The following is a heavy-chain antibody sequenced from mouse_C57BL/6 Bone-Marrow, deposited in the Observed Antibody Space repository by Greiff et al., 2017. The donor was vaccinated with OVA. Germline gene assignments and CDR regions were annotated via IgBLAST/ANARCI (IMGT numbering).Heavy chain of an antibody. Sequence: QVQLQQPGAELVRPGSSVKLSCKASGYTFTSYWMHWVKQRPIRGLEWIGNIDPSDSETHYNQKFKDKATLTVDKSSSTAYMQLSSLTSEDSAVYYCARDSSGYRFAYWGQGTLVTVSA. CDR3: ARDSSGYRFAY. V-gene: IGHV1-52*01. J-gene: IGHJ3*01. CDR1: GYTFTSYW. D-gene: IGHD3-2*02. CDR2: IDPSDSET.